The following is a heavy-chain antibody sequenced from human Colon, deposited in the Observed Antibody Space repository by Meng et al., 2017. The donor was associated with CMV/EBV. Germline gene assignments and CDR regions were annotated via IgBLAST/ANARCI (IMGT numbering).Heavy chain of an antibody. CDR3: AKDMSQLGIRHAFDV. Sequence: GESLKISCVTSGFAFDDYTMHWVRQVSGKGLEWVSFISCDGGTTDYADSVKGRFTISKDNSKNSLYLQMSSLRSEDTALYYCAKDMSQLGIRHAFDVWGQGTKVTVSS. CDR1: GFAFDDYT. CDR2: ISCDGGTT. D-gene: IGHD7-27*01. V-gene: IGHV3-43*01. J-gene: IGHJ3*01.